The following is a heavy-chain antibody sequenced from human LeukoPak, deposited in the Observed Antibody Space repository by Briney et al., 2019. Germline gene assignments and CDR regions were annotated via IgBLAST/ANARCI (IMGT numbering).Heavy chain of an antibody. CDR2: ISSISSTI. D-gene: IGHD1-26*01. V-gene: IGHV3-48*01. CDR1: GFTFSSYS. J-gene: IGHJ4*02. Sequence: GGSLRLSCAASGFTFSSYSMNWVRQAPGKGLEWVSYISSISSTIYYADSVKGRFTISRDNAKNSLYLQMNSLRAQDTAVYYCARDYPLPDYWGQGTLVTVSS. CDR3: ARDYPLPDY.